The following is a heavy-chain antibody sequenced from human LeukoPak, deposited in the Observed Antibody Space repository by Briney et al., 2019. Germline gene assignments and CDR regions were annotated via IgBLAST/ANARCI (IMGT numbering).Heavy chain of an antibody. CDR3: ARRPLCNSTSCRRFDY. J-gene: IGHJ4*02. V-gene: IGHV4-34*01. Sequence: PSETLSLTSAVYVGSFSGYYWSWIRQPAGRGLKGIGEINHSGSTNYNPSLKSPVTISGDTSKNQVYLKLTSVTAADTAVYYCARRPLCNSTSCRRFDYWGQGTLVTVSS. CDR1: VGSFSGYY. D-gene: IGHD2-2*01. CDR2: INHSGST.